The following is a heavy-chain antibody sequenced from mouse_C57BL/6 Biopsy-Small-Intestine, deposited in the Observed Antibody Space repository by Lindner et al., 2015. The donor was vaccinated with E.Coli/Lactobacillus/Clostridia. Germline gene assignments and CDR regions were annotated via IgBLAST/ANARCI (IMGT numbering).Heavy chain of an antibody. D-gene: IGHD2-3*01. J-gene: IGHJ3*01. CDR2: INSGSSTI. V-gene: IGHV5-17*01. Sequence: VQLQESGGRLSEAWRVPETLLCSLWIHFSGDYGMHWVRQAPEKGLEWVAYINSGSSTIYYADTVKGRFTISRDNAKNTLFLQMTSLRSEDTAMYYCARNGYYSSWFAYWGQGDSRSLSLQ. CDR1: IHFSGDYG. CDR3: ARNGYYSSWFAY.